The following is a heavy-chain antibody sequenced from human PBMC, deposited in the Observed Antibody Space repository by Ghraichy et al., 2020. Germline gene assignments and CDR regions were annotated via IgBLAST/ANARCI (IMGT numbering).Heavy chain of an antibody. J-gene: IGHJ4*02. V-gene: IGHV4-59*08. CDR2: IYYSGST. Sequence: SETLSLTCTVSGGSISSYYWSWIRQPPGKGLEWIGYIYYSGSTNYNPSLKSQVTISVDTSKNQFSLKLSSVTAADTAVYYCARLAMIPTASFDYWGQGTLVTVSS. CDR3: ARLAMIPTASFDY. CDR1: GGSISSYY. D-gene: IGHD2-21*02.